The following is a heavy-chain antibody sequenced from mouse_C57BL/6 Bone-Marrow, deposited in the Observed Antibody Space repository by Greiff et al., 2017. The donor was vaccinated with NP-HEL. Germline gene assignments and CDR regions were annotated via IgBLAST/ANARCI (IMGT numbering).Heavy chain of an antibody. Sequence: QVQLQQSGAELARPGASVKLSCKASGYTFTSYGISWVKQRTGQGLEWIGEIYPRSGNTYYNEKFKGKATLTADKSSSTAYMELLSLTSEDSAVYFCAFSSYFDYWGQGTTLTVSS. CDR2: IYPRSGNT. CDR3: AFSSYFDY. J-gene: IGHJ2*01. CDR1: GYTFTSYG. V-gene: IGHV1-81*01.